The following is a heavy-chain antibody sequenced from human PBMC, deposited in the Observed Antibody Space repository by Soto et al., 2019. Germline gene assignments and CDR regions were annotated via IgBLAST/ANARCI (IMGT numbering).Heavy chain of an antibody. CDR1: GFTFSSYA. CDR3: ANNGGGAAAGLPHRFFWYYGMDV. V-gene: IGHV3-23*01. J-gene: IGHJ6*02. Sequence: EVQLLESGGGLVQPGGSLRLSCAASGFTFSSYAMSWVRQAPGKGLEGVPAISGSGGSTYYADSVKGRFTISRDNSKNTLYLQMNSLRAEDTAVYYCANNGGGAAAGLPHRFFWYYGMDVWGQGTTVTVSS. D-gene: IGHD6-13*01. CDR2: ISGSGGST.